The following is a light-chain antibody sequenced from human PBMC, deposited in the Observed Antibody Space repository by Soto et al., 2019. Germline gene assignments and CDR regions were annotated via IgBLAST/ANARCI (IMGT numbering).Light chain of an antibody. Sequence: DIQMTQSPSTLSASIGYRFTITCRASESIRTWLAWYQHKPGKAPKFLIYDASSLESGVPSRFSGSGSGTEFTPTISNLQPDDFATYFCQQYHNYPRTFGQGTTVDIK. CDR1: ESIRTW. CDR3: QQYHNYPRT. CDR2: DAS. V-gene: IGKV1-5*01. J-gene: IGKJ1*01.